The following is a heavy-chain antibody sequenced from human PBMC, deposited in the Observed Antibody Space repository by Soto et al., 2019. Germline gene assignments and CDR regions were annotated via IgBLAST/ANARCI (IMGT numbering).Heavy chain of an antibody. CDR3: ARQGYYYDSSGYWRPFDY. D-gene: IGHD3-22*01. Sequence: SETLSLTCTVSGVSISSAYWNWIRQSPGKGLEWIGNIYYSGTTSYNPSLKSRVTISVDTSKNQFSLKLTSVTAADTAVYYCARQGYYYDSSGYWRPFDYWGQGTLVTVSS. CDR2: IYYSGTT. J-gene: IGHJ4*02. CDR1: GVSISSAY. V-gene: IGHV4-59*01.